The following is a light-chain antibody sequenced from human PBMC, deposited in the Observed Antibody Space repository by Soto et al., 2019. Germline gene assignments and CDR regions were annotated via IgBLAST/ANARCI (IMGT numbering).Light chain of an antibody. Sequence: EIVLTQSPATLSMSPGDRTTLSCRASRSISTYLAWYQHKPGQAPRLLIYSASVRAAGVPARFSGSGSGTELTLTISSLQSEDFAVYYCHQYNDWPRTFGQGTKVDIK. CDR1: RSISTY. V-gene: IGKV3-15*01. CDR2: SAS. J-gene: IGKJ1*01. CDR3: HQYNDWPRT.